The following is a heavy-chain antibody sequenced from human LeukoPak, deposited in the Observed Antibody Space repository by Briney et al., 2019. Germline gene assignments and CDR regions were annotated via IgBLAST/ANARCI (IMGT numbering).Heavy chain of an antibody. CDR2: IHYSEGT. CDR3: ARQYYYYSIDS. J-gene: IGHJ4*02. Sequence: SETLSLTCTVSGASISSYYWSWIRQPPGKGVEWIGYIHYSEGTRYDPSLKSRVTISVDTSKNQFSLNLSSVTAADTAVYYCARQYYYYSIDSWGQGTLVTVSS. D-gene: IGHD3-22*01. CDR1: GASISSYY. V-gene: IGHV4-59*08.